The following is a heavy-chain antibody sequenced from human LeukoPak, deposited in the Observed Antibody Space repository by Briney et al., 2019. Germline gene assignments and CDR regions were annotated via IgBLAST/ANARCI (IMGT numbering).Heavy chain of an antibody. J-gene: IGHJ3*02. CDR1: GFTFSRYW. Sequence: GGSLRLSCAASGFTFSRYWMSWVRQAPGKGLEWVANIKQDGSEKYYVDSVKGRFTISRDNAKNSLYLQMNSLRAEDTAVYYCARRWYSSGWYGAFDIWGQGTMVTVSS. V-gene: IGHV3-7*03. CDR3: ARRWYSSGWYGAFDI. CDR2: IKQDGSEK. D-gene: IGHD6-19*01.